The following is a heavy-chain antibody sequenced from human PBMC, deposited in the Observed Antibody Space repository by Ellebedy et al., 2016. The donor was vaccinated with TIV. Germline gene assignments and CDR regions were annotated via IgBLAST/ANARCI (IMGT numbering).Heavy chain of an antibody. D-gene: IGHD1-1*01. CDR3: AAGTNGTTGWFAP. CDR2: VNPNSGDS. CDR1: GYKFTGYY. Sequence: ASVKVSCXASGYKFTGYYMHWLRQAPGQRPEWMGWVNPNSGDSKFALNFQGRVSMTRDTSITTVYMDLSDLRSEDTAVYYCAAGTNGTTGWFAPWGQGTLVSVSS. V-gene: IGHV1-2*02. J-gene: IGHJ5*02.